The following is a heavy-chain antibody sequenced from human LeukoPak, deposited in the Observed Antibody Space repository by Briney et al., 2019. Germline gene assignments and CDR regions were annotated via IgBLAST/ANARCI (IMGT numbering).Heavy chain of an antibody. CDR3: AGHHLLLWTAARPDWFDP. J-gene: IGHJ5*02. V-gene: IGHV4-39*01. Sequence: SKTLSLTCTVSGGSISSSSYYWGWIRQPPGKGLEWIGSIYHSGSTYYNPSLKSRVTISVDASKNQFSLKLSSVTAADTAVYYCAGHHLLLWTAARPDWFDPWGQGTLVTVSS. CDR2: IYHSGST. D-gene: IGHD6-6*01. CDR1: GGSISSSSYY.